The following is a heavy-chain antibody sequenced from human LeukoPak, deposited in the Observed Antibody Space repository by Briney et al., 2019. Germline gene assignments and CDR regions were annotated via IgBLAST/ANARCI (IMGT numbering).Heavy chain of an antibody. D-gene: IGHD2-15*01. CDR3: ARDTSGIVVVVAATEWNWFDP. J-gene: IGHJ5*02. CDR2: INTNTGNP. Sequence: ASVKVSCKASGYTFTSYAMNWVRQAPGQGLEWMGWINTNTGNPTYAQGFTGRFVFSLDTSVSTAYLQISSLKAEDTAVCYCARDTSGIVVVVAATEWNWFDPWGQGTLVTVSS. CDR1: GYTFTSYA. V-gene: IGHV7-4-1*02.